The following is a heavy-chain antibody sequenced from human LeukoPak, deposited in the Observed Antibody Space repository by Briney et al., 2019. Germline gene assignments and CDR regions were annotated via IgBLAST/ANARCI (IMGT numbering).Heavy chain of an antibody. CDR1: GYTFTGYY. Sequence: VASVKVSCMASGYTFTGYYMHWVRQAPGQGLEWMGWINPNSGGTNYAQKFQGWVTMTRDTSISTAYMELSRLRSDDTAVYYCARGYCSGGSCYYDDAFDIWGQGTMVTVSS. CDR3: ARGYCSGGSCYYDDAFDI. V-gene: IGHV1-2*04. CDR2: INPNSGGT. D-gene: IGHD2-15*01. J-gene: IGHJ3*02.